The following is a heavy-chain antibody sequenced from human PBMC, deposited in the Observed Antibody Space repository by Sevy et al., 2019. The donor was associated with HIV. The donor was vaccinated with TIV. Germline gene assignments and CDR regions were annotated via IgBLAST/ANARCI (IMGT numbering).Heavy chain of an antibody. Sequence: GGSLRLSCAASGFTFSSYSMNWVRQAPGKGLEWVSSINSISTYIYYADSVKGRFTISRDNAKNSLYLQMNSLRAEDTAVYYCARGPDYYDSGGYYYQWGQGTLVTVSS. CDR2: INSISTYI. J-gene: IGHJ4*02. CDR1: GFTFSSYS. V-gene: IGHV3-21*01. CDR3: ARGPDYYDSGGYYYQ. D-gene: IGHD3-22*01.